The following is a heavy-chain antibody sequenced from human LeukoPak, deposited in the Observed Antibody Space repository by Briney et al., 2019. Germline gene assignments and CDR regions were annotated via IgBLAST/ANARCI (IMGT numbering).Heavy chain of an antibody. Sequence: ASVKVSFKASGYTFTSYAMHWVRQAPGQRVEWMGWINAGNGNTKYSQEFQGRVTITRDTSASKAYMELSSLRSEDMAVYYCARGDGSSWYWDAFDIWGQGTMVTVSS. D-gene: IGHD6-13*01. V-gene: IGHV1-3*03. CDR2: INAGNGNT. CDR3: ARGDGSSWYWDAFDI. CDR1: GYTFTSYA. J-gene: IGHJ3*02.